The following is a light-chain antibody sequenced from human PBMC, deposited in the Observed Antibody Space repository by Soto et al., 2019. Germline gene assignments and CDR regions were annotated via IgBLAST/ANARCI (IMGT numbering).Light chain of an antibody. CDR3: QRRSNWPPLT. CDR1: QSVSSY. CDR2: DAS. J-gene: IGKJ4*01. V-gene: IGKV3-11*01. Sequence: EIVLTQSPATLSLSPGERATLSFRASQSVSSYLAWYQQKPGQAPRLLIYDASNRATGIQARFSGSGSGTDFNLTISSLEPEDFAVYYCQRRSNWPPLTFGGGTKVEIK.